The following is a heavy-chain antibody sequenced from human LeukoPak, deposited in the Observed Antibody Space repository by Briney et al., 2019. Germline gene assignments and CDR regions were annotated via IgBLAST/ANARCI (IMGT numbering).Heavy chain of an antibody. CDR1: GFTFSTYA. CDR3: AKDARGSEGF. CDR2: VSSGASSP. V-gene: IGHV3-23*01. J-gene: IGHJ4*02. Sequence: TGGSLRLSCAASGFTFSTYAMSWVHQAPGKGLEWVSAVSSGASSPYYADSVRGRFTISRDNSRNTLYLQMNSLSADDTAVYYCAKDARGSEGFWGQGTLVTVSS. D-gene: IGHD3-10*01.